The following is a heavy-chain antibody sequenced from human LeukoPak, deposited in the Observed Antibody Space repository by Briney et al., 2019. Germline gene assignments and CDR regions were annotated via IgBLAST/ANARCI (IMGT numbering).Heavy chain of an antibody. CDR2: IKSDGSNT. Sequence: GGSLRLSCAASGFTFSSYWMQWVRQAPGKGLVWVSRIKSDGSNTNYADSVKGRFTISRDNAKNTLHLQMNSLRAEDTAVYYCAREWPETYSSGWDNFDYWGQGTLVPVSS. CDR1: GFTFSSYW. D-gene: IGHD6-19*01. V-gene: IGHV3-74*01. CDR3: AREWPETYSSGWDNFDY. J-gene: IGHJ4*02.